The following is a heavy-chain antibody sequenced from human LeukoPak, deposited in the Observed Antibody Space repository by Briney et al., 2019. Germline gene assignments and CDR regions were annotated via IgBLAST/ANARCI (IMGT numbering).Heavy chain of an antibody. V-gene: IGHV4-59*12. CDR2: IYYSGST. CDR3: ADHIAAAGHHYFDY. D-gene: IGHD6-13*01. J-gene: IGHJ4*02. Sequence: SETLSLTCTVSGGSISSYYWSWIRQPPGKGLEWIGYIYYSGSTNYNPSLKSRVTISVDTSKNQFSLKLSSVTAADTAVYYCADHIAAAGHHYFDYWGQGTLVTVSS. CDR1: GGSISSYY.